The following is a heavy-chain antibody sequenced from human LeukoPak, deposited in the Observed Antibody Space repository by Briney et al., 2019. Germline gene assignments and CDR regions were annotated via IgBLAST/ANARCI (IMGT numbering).Heavy chain of an antibody. CDR1: GLTVSNNY. CDR3: ARLYDSSGYTPSGALDY. V-gene: IGHV3-66*04. J-gene: IGHJ4*02. D-gene: IGHD3-22*01. CDR2: IYGGGST. Sequence: HPGGSLRLSCAASGLTVSNNYMSWVRQAPEKGLEWVAIIYGGGSTYYPDSLKGRFPLSRDSSKNTLYLQMNSLRAEDTAVYYCARLYDSSGYTPSGALDYWGQGTLVTVSS.